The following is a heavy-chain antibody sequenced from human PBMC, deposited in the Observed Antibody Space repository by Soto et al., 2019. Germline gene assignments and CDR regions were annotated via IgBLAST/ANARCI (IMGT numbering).Heavy chain of an antibody. J-gene: IGHJ5*02. CDR2: INAGNGNT. V-gene: IGHV1-3*01. Sequence: GASVKVSCKASGYTFNSYAMHWVRQDPEQRLEWMGWINAGNGNTKYSQKFQGRVTITRDTSASTAYMELSSLRSEDTAVYYCARDPRSAGRPTTVLNWFDPWGQGTLVTVSS. CDR1: GYTFNSYA. CDR3: ARDPRSAGRPTTVLNWFDP. D-gene: IGHD4-17*01.